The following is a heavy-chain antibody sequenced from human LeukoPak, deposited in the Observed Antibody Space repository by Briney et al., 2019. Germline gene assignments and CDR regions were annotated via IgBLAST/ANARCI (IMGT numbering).Heavy chain of an antibody. CDR2: IIPIFGTA. CDR3: ARDLSRTTMVRGVITHYYYYGTDV. V-gene: IGHV1-69*13. D-gene: IGHD3-10*01. CDR1: GGTFSSYA. J-gene: IGHJ6*02. Sequence: ASVKVSCKASGGTFSSYAISWVRQAPGQGLEWMGGIIPIFGTANYAQKFQGRVTITADESTSTAYMELSSLRSEDTAVYYCARDLSRTTMVRGVITHYYYYGTDVWGQGTTVTVSS.